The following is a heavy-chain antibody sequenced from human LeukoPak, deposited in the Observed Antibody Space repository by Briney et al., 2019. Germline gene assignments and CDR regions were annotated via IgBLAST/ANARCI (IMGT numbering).Heavy chain of an antibody. CDR2: ISGSGGST. CDR3: AKRIYYYFYMDV. CDR1: GFTFSSYA. Sequence: RGSLRLSCAASGFTFSSYAMSWVRQAPGKGLEWVSAISGSGGSTYYADSVKGRFTISRDNSKNTLYLQMNSLRAEDTAVYYCAKRIYYYFYMDVWGKGTTVTVSS. J-gene: IGHJ6*03. V-gene: IGHV3-23*01.